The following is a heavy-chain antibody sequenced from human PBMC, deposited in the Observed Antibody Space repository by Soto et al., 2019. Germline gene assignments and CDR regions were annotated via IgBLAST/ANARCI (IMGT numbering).Heavy chain of an antibody. V-gene: IGHV3-74*01. Sequence: GRSLRLSCAGSGFTLNMYWMHWVRQVPGKGPVWVARIYNDGTYADYADSAKGRFTISRDNAKDTLYLQMNDLRAEASALYPWTRGRRATSAGTSAHWGQGTLVTVSS. D-gene: IGHD6-13*01. J-gene: IGHJ4*02. CDR2: IYNDGTYA. CDR3: TRGRRATSAGTSAH. CDR1: GFTLNMYW.